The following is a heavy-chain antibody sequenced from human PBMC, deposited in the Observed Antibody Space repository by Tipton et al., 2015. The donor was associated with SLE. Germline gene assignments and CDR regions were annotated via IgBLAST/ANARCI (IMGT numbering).Heavy chain of an antibody. D-gene: IGHD3-16*01. Sequence: TLSLTCAVYGGSFSGHYWSWIRQPPGKGLEWIGEVNDSGSTDYNPSLKSRLTISVDTSKNQFSLNLSSVTAADTAVYYCARDPRGDDGFDIWGQGTVVTVSS. J-gene: IGHJ3*02. CDR1: GGSFSGHY. CDR2: VNDSGST. V-gene: IGHV4-34*01. CDR3: ARDPRGDDGFDI.